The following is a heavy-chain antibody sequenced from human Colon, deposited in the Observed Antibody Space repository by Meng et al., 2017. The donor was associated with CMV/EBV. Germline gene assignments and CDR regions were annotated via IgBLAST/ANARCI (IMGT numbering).Heavy chain of an antibody. CDR2: IKPDGSDT. CDR3: ARRGIGRDY. CDR1: GFTFSRYW. V-gene: IGHV3-7*01. Sequence: GESLKISCAASGFTFSRYWMSWVRQAPGKGLEWVANIKPDGSDTDYLDSVKGRFAVSRDNARDSLYLQLNSLRAEDTAVYYCARRGIGRDYWGQGTLVTVSS. D-gene: IGHD1-26*01. J-gene: IGHJ4*02.